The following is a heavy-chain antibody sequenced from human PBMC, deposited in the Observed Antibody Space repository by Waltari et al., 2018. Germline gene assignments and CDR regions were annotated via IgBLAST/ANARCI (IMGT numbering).Heavy chain of an antibody. CDR1: GFSFSNYC. J-gene: IGHJ4*02. CDR3: AGDQGRSGGLR. Sequence: EVQLVESGGGLVQPGGSLRLSCAASGFSFSNYCMSWVRQAPGKGLEWVDNIKQDGSEKYYVDSVKGRFTISRDNAKNSLYLQMNSLRAEDTAVYYCAGDQGRSGGLRWGQGTLVSVSS. CDR2: IKQDGSEK. D-gene: IGHD3-3*01. V-gene: IGHV3-7*01.